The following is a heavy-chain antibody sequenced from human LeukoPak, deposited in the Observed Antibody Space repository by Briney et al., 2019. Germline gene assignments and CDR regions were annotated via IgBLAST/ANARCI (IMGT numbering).Heavy chain of an antibody. D-gene: IGHD6-19*01. J-gene: IGHJ6*03. Sequence: TSETLSLTCTVSGGSSSSYYWSWIRQPAGKGLEWIGRIYTSGSTNYNPSLKSRVTMSVDTSKNQFSLKLSSVTAADTAVYYCARVAAVAGYYYYYYMDVWGKGTTVTVSS. CDR3: ARVAAVAGYYYYYYMDV. CDR1: GGSSSSYY. CDR2: IYTSGST. V-gene: IGHV4-4*07.